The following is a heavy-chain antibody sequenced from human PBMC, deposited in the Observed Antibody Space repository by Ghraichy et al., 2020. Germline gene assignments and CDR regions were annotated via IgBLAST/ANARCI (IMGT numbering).Heavy chain of an antibody. J-gene: IGHJ6*02. CDR1: GGTFSSYA. V-gene: IGHV1-69*13. D-gene: IGHD2-15*01. Sequence: VKVSCKASGGTFSSYAISWVRQAPGQGLEWMGGIIPIFGTANYAQKFQGRVTITADESTSTAYMELSSLRSEDTAVYYCARQVAWNYYYGMDVWGQGTTVTVSS. CDR2: IIPIFGTA. CDR3: ARQVAWNYYYGMDV.